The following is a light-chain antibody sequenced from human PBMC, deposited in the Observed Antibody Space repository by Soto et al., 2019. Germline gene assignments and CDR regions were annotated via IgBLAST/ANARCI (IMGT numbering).Light chain of an antibody. CDR1: SSDIGAYSF. J-gene: IGLJ3*02. V-gene: IGLV2-14*01. CDR3: SSYTSSNPWV. CDR2: EVR. Sequence: QSALTQPASVSGSPGQSITISCTGTSSDIGAYSFVSWYQQHPGKAPKLMIYEVRNRPSGVSNRISGSKSGNTASLTISGLQAEDEADYYCSSYTSSNPWVFGGGTKVTVL.